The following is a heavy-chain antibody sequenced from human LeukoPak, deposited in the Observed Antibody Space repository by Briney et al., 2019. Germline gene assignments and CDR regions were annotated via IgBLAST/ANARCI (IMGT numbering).Heavy chain of an antibody. J-gene: IGHJ5*02. Sequence: ESSETLSLTGTVSGGSISSHYWSWIRQPPGKGLEWIGYIYYSGSSKYNPSLKSRVTISVDTSKSQFSLKLSSVTAADTAVYYCARLYDSSGYTNWLDPWGQGTLVTVSS. D-gene: IGHD3-22*01. CDR2: IYYSGSS. CDR1: GGSISSHY. V-gene: IGHV4-59*11. CDR3: ARLYDSSGYTNWLDP.